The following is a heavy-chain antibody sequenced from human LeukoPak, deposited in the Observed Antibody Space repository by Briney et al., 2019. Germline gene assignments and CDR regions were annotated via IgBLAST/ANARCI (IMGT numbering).Heavy chain of an antibody. V-gene: IGHV4-4*07. D-gene: IGHD4-17*01. CDR2: IYPGGGT. CDR1: GVSISSYY. Sequence: KPSETLSLTCTVSGVSISSYYWSWLRQPAGEGLEWIGRIYPGGGTNYNPSLKSRVTMSVDTSKNQFSLKLSSVTAADTAVYYWARRPLYGDQFFDYWGKGTLVTVSS. CDR3: ARRPLYGDQFFDY. J-gene: IGHJ4*02.